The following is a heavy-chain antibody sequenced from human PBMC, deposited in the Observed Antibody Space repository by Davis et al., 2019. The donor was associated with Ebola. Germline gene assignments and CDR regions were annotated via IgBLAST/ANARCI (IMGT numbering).Heavy chain of an antibody. CDR3: ARTPFWSGYLYYYYGMDV. Sequence: MPSETLSLTCTVSGGSISSSSYYWGWIRQPPGKGLEWIGSIYYSGSTYYNPSLKSRVTISVDTSKNQFSLKLSSVTAADTAVYYCARTPFWSGYLYYYYGMDVWGQGTTVTVSS. D-gene: IGHD3-3*01. CDR1: GGSISSSSYY. J-gene: IGHJ6*02. CDR2: IYYSGST. V-gene: IGHV4-39*01.